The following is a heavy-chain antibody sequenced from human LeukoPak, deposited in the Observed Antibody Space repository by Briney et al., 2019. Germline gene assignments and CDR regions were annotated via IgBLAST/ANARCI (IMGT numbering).Heavy chain of an antibody. V-gene: IGHV4-39*07. Sequence: SETLSLTCTVSGGSISSSSYYWGWIRQPPGKGLEWIGSIYYSGSTYYNPSLKSRVTISVDTSKNQFSLKLSSVTAADTAVYYCARVVTQDPYYFDYWGQGTLVTVSS. CDR3: ARVVTQDPYYFDY. CDR2: IYYSGST. D-gene: IGHD5-18*01. CDR1: GGSISSSSYY. J-gene: IGHJ4*02.